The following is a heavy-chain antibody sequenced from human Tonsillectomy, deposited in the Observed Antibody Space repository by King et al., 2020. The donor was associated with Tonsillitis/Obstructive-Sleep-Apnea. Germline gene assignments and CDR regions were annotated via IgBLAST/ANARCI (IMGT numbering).Heavy chain of an antibody. CDR3: ARAPTIFGDAFDI. CDR2: IRGRDSSS. D-gene: IGHD3-3*01. Sequence: VQLVESGGGLVQPGGSLRLSCAASGFTVSSYAMSWVRQAPGEGLEWGSTIRGRDSSSFYADSVKGQFAISRDNSKHTLYLQMNSLRAEDTAVYYCARAPTIFGDAFDIWGQGTMVTVSS. J-gene: IGHJ3*02. CDR1: GFTVSSYA. V-gene: IGHV3-23*04.